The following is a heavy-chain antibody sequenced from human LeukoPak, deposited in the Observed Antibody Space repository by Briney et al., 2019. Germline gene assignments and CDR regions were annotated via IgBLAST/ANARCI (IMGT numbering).Heavy chain of an antibody. D-gene: IGHD3-9*01. CDR1: GGSISSYY. CDR2: IYYSRST. J-gene: IGHJ6*02. CDR3: ARDGSDILTGYLNYYYYGMDV. V-gene: IGHV4-59*01. Sequence: SETLSLTCTVSGGSISSYYWSWIRQPPGKGLEWIGYIYYSRSTNYNPSLKSRVTISVDTSKNQFSLKLSSVTAADTAVYYCARDGSDILTGYLNYYYYGMDVWGQGTTVTVSS.